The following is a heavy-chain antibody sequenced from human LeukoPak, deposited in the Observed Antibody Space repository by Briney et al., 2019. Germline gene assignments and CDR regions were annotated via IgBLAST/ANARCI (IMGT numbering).Heavy chain of an antibody. V-gene: IGHV4-34*01. D-gene: IGHD1-1*01. J-gene: IGHJ6*03. CDR1: GGSFSGYY. Sequence: SETLSLTCAVYGGSFSGYYWSWIRQPPGKGLEWIGEINHSGSTNYNPSLKSRVTISVDTSKNQFSLKLSSVTAADTAVYYCARSRERGYYYYYCMDVWGKGTTVTVSS. CDR3: ARSRERGYYYYYCMDV. CDR2: INHSGST.